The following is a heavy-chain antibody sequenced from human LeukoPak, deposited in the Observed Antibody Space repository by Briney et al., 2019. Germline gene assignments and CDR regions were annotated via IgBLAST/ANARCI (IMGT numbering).Heavy chain of an antibody. CDR2: IYTSGST. CDR1: GGSISSGSYY. CDR3: ASGGSGSYPLDY. V-gene: IGHV4-61*02. D-gene: IGHD3-10*01. Sequence: SETLSLTCTVSGGSISSGSYYWSWIRQPAGKGLEWIGRIYTSGSTNYNPSLKSRVTISVDTSKNQFSLKLSSVTAADTAVYYCASGGSGSYPLDYWGQGTLVTVSS. J-gene: IGHJ4*02.